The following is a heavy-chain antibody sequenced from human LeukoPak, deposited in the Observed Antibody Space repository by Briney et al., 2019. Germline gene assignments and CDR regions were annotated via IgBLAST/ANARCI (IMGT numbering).Heavy chain of an antibody. Sequence: GGSLRLSCAASGFTFSSYAMSWVRQAPGKGLEWVSAISGSGGSTYYTDSVKGRFTISRDNSKNTLYLQMNSLTADDTAVYYCAPRLQDSTRAFDIWGQGTMVTVFS. CDR2: ISGSGGST. CDR1: GFTFSSYA. V-gene: IGHV3-23*01. CDR3: APRLQDSTRAFDI. J-gene: IGHJ3*02. D-gene: IGHD5-12*01.